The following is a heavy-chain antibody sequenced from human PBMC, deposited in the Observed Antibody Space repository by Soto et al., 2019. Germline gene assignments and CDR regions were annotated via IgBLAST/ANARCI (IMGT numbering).Heavy chain of an antibody. CDR3: ARMGVGFGELFTYYYGMDV. Sequence: AASVKVSCKASGYTFTSYDINWVRQATGQGLEWMGWMNPNSGNTGYAQKFQGRVTMTRNTSISTAYMELSSLRSEDTAVYYCARMGVGFGELFTYYYGMDVWGQGTTVTVSS. CDR2: MNPNSGNT. CDR1: GYTFTSYD. V-gene: IGHV1-8*01. D-gene: IGHD3-10*01. J-gene: IGHJ6*02.